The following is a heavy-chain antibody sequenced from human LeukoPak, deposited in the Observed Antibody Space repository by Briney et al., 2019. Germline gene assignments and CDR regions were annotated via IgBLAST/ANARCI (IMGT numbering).Heavy chain of an antibody. CDR1: GYTFTNYY. D-gene: IGHD2-2*01. CDR2: MNPNSGNT. J-gene: IGHJ5*02. CDR3: ARPHCSSTDCHPPEWFDP. Sequence: ASVRVSCKTSGYTFTNYYINWVRQATGQGLEWMGWMNPNSGNTGYAQKFQGRVTMTRNTSISTAYMELSSLRSEDTAVYCCARPHCSSTDCHPPEWFDPWGQGTLVTVSS. V-gene: IGHV1-8*01.